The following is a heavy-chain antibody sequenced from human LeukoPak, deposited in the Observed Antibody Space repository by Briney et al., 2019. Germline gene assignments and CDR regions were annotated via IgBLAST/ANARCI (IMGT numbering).Heavy chain of an antibody. CDR3: ARLLRWFGEMDWFDP. Sequence: SETLSLTCTVSGGSISSSSYYWGWTREPPGKGLEWIGSIYYSGSTYYNPSLKSRVTISVDTSKNQFSLKLSSVTAADTAVYYCARLLRWFGEMDWFDPWGQGTLVTVSS. CDR1: GGSISSSSYY. CDR2: IYYSGST. J-gene: IGHJ5*02. D-gene: IGHD3-10*01. V-gene: IGHV4-39*01.